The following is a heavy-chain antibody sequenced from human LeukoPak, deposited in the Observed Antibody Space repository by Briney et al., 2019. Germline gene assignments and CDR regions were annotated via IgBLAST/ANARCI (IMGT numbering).Heavy chain of an antibody. Sequence: GGSLRLSCVASGITFSSYAMSWVRQAPGKGLEWVSAINGGADSTYYADSAKGRFTISRDNSKNTLFLQMNSLRVEDTAVYYCAKWGAQSGNYRVVDCWGRGTLVTVSS. J-gene: IGHJ4*02. D-gene: IGHD3-10*01. CDR3: AKWGAQSGNYRVVDC. V-gene: IGHV3-23*01. CDR2: INGGADST. CDR1: GITFSSYA.